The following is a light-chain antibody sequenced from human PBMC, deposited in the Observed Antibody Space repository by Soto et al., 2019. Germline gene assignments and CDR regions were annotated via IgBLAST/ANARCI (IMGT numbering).Light chain of an antibody. CDR2: EVT. Sequence: QSVLTQPASVSGSPGQSITISCTGTSGDIGSYNRVSWYQQHPGKAPKLIIYEVTDRPSGVSNRFSGSKSGNTASLTISGLQAEDQAEYSCSSYTHVNTMDCVLGHGTKVTVL. V-gene: IGLV2-14*01. CDR1: SGDIGSYNR. J-gene: IGLJ1*01. CDR3: SSYTHVNTMDCV.